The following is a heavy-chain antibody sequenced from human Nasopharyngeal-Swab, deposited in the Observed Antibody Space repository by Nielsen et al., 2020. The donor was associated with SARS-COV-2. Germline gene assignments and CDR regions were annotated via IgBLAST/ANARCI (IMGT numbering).Heavy chain of an antibody. V-gene: IGHV3-30*18. CDR3: AKDRITMIVVVPDY. J-gene: IGHJ4*02. CDR2: ISYDGSNK. Sequence: GESLKISCAASGFTFSSYGMHWVRQAPGKGLEWGAVISYDGSNKYYADSVKGRFTISRDNSKNTLYLQMNSLRAEDTAVYYCAKDRITMIVVVPDYWGQGTLVTVSS. D-gene: IGHD3-22*01. CDR1: GFTFSSYG.